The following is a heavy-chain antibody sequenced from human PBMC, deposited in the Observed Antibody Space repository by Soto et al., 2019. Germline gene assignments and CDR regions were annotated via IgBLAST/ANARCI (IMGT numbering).Heavy chain of an antibody. CDR1: GGTFSSYA. CDR3: AREMMDYYDSSGPFDY. Sequence: QVQLVQSGAEVKKPGFSVKVSCKASGGTFSSYAISWVRQAPGQGLEWMGGIIPIFGTANYAQKFQGRVTITADESTSTAYMELSSLRSEDTAVYYCAREMMDYYDSSGPFDYWGQGTLVTVSS. V-gene: IGHV1-69*01. CDR2: IIPIFGTA. D-gene: IGHD3-22*01. J-gene: IGHJ4*02.